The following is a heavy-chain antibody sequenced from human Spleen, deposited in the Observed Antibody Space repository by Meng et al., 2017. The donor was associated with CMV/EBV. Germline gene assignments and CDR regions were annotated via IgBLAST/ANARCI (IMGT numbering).Heavy chain of an antibody. J-gene: IGHJ4*02. V-gene: IGHV3-20*04. D-gene: IGHD2-8*01. Sequence: GESLKISCAASGFTFDDYGMSWVRQAPGKGLEWVSGINWNGGSTGYADSVKGRFTISRDNAKNSLYLQMNSLRAEDTALYYCARSAFGVYAAHWGQGTLVTVSS. CDR1: GFTFDDYG. CDR3: ARSAFGVYAAH. CDR2: INWNGGST.